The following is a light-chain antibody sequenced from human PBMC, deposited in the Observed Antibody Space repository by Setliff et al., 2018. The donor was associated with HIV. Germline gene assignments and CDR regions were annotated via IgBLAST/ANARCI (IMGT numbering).Light chain of an antibody. V-gene: IGLV3-21*03. CDR1: NIGSLS. J-gene: IGLJ1*01. CDR2: EDN. Sequence: SYELTQPPTVSVAPGKTARITCGGNNIGSLSVHWYQQKPGQAPVLVVYEDNGRPSGIPERFSGSNSGNTATLTISSVEAGDEADYYGQVWHSGSDHFVFGTGTKVTVL. CDR3: QVWHSGSDHFV.